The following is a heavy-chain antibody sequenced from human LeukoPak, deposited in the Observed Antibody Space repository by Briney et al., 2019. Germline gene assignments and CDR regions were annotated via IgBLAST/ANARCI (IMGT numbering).Heavy chain of an antibody. CDR2: ISSSGSTI. CDR1: GFTFSSYE. CDR3: ARDGSGRVPEMSAPDY. V-gene: IGHV3-48*03. Sequence: GGSLRLSCAASGFTFSSYEMNWVRQAPGKGLEWVSYISSSGSTIYYADSVKGRFTISRDNAKNSLYLQMNSLRAEDTAVYYCARDGSGRVPEMSAPDYWGQGTLVTVSS. D-gene: IGHD3-10*01. J-gene: IGHJ4*02.